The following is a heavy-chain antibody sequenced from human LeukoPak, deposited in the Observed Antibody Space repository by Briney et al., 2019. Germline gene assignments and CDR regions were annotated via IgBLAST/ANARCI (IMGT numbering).Heavy chain of an antibody. V-gene: IGHV3-23*01. CDR3: AKDRSLGLRYFDWLSDY. D-gene: IGHD3-9*01. J-gene: IGHJ4*02. CDR2: ISGSGGST. Sequence: PGGSLRLSCAASGFTFSSYGMSWVRQAPGKGLEWVSAISGSGGSTYYADSVKGRFTISRDNSKNTLYLQMNSLRAEDTAVYYCAKDRSLGLRYFDWLSDYWGQGTLVTVSS. CDR1: GFTFSSYG.